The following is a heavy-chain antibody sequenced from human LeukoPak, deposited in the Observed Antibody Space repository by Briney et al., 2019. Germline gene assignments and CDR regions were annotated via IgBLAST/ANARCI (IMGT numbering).Heavy chain of an antibody. D-gene: IGHD3-10*01. V-gene: IGHV1-18*01. CDR3: AREIGSGSYYGEGAFDI. Sequence: ASVKVSCKASGYTFTSYGISWVRQAPGQGLEWMGWISAYNGNTNYAQKLQGRVTMTTDTSTSTAYMELRSLRSDDTAVYYCAREIGSGSYYGEGAFDIWGQGTMVTVSS. CDR1: GYTFTSYG. J-gene: IGHJ3*02. CDR2: ISAYNGNT.